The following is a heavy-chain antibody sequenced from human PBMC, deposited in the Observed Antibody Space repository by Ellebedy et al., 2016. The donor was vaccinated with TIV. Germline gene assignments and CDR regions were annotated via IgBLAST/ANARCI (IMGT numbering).Heavy chain of an antibody. CDR3: ARERLIVGVSTGISEF. D-gene: IGHD1-26*01. J-gene: IGHJ1*01. V-gene: IGHV4-38-2*02. Sequence: SETLSLTCTVSGYSISSGYYWGWIRQPPGKGLEWIGSINYSGTTYYNPSLKSRVTISTDMSNNHFSLRLNSVTAADTAVYYCARERLIVGVSTGISEFWGQGTLVSVSS. CDR1: GYSISSGYY. CDR2: INYSGTT.